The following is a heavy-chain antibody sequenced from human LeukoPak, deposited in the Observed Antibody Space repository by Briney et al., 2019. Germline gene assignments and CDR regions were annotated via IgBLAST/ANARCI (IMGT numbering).Heavy chain of an antibody. CDR3: ARAVAYYAILTGHLAHDAFDI. D-gene: IGHD3-9*01. Sequence: SETLCLTCAVSGGSISSGGYCWSWIRQPPGKGLEWIGYIYHSGTTYYNPALKRRVTIAVGRSNNPFSLTLSSVTAADTAVYYCARAVAYYAILTGHLAHDAFDIWGQGTMVTVSS. J-gene: IGHJ3*02. CDR1: GGSISSGGYC. CDR2: IYHSGTT. V-gene: IGHV4-30-2*01.